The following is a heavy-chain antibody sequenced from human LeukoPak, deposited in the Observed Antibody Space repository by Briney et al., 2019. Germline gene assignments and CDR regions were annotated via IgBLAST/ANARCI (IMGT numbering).Heavy chain of an antibody. Sequence: GGSLRPSCAASGFTFSSYAMSWVRQAPGKGLEWVSAISGSGGSTYYADSVKGRFTISRDNSKNTLYLQMNSLRAEDTAVYYCAKEFDYGDSYGSFDYWGQGTLVTVSS. D-gene: IGHD4-17*01. V-gene: IGHV3-23*01. CDR3: AKEFDYGDSYGSFDY. CDR1: GFTFSSYA. CDR2: ISGSGGST. J-gene: IGHJ4*02.